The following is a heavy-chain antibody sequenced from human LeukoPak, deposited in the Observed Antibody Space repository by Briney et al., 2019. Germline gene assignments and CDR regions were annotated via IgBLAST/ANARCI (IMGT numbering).Heavy chain of an antibody. CDR2: INNDGVST. D-gene: IGHD5-12*01. V-gene: IGHV3-74*01. Sequence: TGGSLRLSCATSGFTLSSYWMHWVRQVPGKGLEWLSRINNDGVSTSYADSVKGRFTISIDNAKNTLYLRMNSLRAEDTAIYYCARKPLSGGYGGTIDYWGQGTLVTVSS. CDR3: ARKPLSGGYGGTIDY. J-gene: IGHJ4*02. CDR1: GFTLSSYW.